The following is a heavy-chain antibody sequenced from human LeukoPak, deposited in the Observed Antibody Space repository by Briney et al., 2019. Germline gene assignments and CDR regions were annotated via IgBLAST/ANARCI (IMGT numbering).Heavy chain of an antibody. V-gene: IGHV3-23*01. J-gene: IGHJ4*02. Sequence: GGSLRLSCAASGFTFSSYAMSWVRQAPGKGLEWVSAISGSGGSTYYADSVKGRFTISRDNSKNTLYLQMNSLRAEDTAVYYCAKDRSSGRYGGQKGTFDYWGQGTLVTVSS. D-gene: IGHD6-19*01. CDR3: AKDRSSGRYGGQKGTFDY. CDR1: GFTFSSYA. CDR2: ISGSGGST.